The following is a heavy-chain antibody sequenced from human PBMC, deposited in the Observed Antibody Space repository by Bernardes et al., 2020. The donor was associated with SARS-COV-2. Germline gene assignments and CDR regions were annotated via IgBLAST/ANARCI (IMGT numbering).Heavy chain of an antibody. CDR1: GFTFSRYA. J-gene: IGHJ4*02. CDR2: ISGSGGST. CDR3: AKDLGSYGSGSY. Sequence: GSLSLSCAASGFTFSRYAMSWVRQAPGKGLEWVSAISGSGGSTYYADSVKGRFTISRDNSKNTLYLQMNSLRAEDTAVYYCAKDLGSYGSGSYWGQGTLVTVSS. V-gene: IGHV3-23*01. D-gene: IGHD3-10*01.